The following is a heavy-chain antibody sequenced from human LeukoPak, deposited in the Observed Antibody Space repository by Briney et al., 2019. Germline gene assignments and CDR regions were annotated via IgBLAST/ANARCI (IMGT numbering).Heavy chain of an antibody. CDR2: IYTSGST. D-gene: IGHD2-2*01. V-gene: IGHV4-61*02. Sequence: KASETLSLTCTVSGGSISSSSYYWGWIRQPAGKGLEWIGRIYTSGSTNYNPSLKSRVTMSVDTSKNQFSLKLSSVTAADTAVYYCARSGVRCSSTSCYSRSFVRWFDPWGQGTLVTVSS. J-gene: IGHJ5*02. CDR1: GGSISSSSYY. CDR3: ARSGVRCSSTSCYSRSFVRWFDP.